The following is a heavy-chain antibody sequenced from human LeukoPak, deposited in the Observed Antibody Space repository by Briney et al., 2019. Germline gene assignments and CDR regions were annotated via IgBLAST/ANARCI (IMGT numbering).Heavy chain of an antibody. CDR1: GFTFSSYG. CDR3: AKRADSSSWTAFDI. V-gene: IGHV3-33*06. CDR2: IWYDGINR. J-gene: IGHJ3*02. Sequence: GGSLRLSCAASGFTFSSYGMHWVRQAPGKGLEWVAVIWYDGINRYYADSVKGRFTISRDNSKNTLYLQMNSLRAEDTALYYCAKRADSSSWTAFDIWGQGTMVTVSS. D-gene: IGHD6-13*01.